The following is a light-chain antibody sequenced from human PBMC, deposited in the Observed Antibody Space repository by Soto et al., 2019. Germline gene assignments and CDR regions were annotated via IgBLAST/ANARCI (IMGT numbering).Light chain of an antibody. V-gene: IGKV2-24*01. CDR2: KIS. CDR1: QSLVHIDGNTY. Sequence: DIVLTQTRLYSPVTLGQPASISCRSSQSLVHIDGNTYFNWLQQGTGQPPRLPIYKISNRFPGVPDRLSGSGAGTDFTLKISRVEAEDVGVYYCMQATQSHTFGQGTRLEIK. J-gene: IGKJ2*01. CDR3: MQATQSHT.